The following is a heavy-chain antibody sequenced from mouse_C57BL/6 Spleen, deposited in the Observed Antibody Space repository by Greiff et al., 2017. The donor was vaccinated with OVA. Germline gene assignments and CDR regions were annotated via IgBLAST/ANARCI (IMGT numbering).Heavy chain of an antibody. V-gene: IGHV1-81*01. CDR1: GYTFTSYG. Sequence: QVQLQQSGAELARPGASVKLSCKASGYTFTSYGISWVKQRTGQGLEWIGEIYPRSGNTYYNAKFKGKATLTADKSSSTAYMELRSLTSEDSAVYFCARSDGYDHYYAMDYWGQGTSVTVSS. D-gene: IGHD2-2*01. CDR2: IYPRSGNT. CDR3: ARSDGYDHYYAMDY. J-gene: IGHJ4*01.